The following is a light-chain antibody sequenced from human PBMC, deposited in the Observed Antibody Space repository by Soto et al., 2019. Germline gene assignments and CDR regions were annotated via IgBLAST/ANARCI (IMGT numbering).Light chain of an antibody. V-gene: IGKV3-15*01. CDR2: GAS. Sequence: EEATTQYPAILSVSPGERATLSCRASQSVGINVAWYQQKPGQAPRLLIYGASTRATGSPDRFSASGSATEFTLTISSLLSEDFAVYYCQQYNDWPRTFGQGTMVDIK. J-gene: IGKJ1*01. CDR1: QSVGIN. CDR3: QQYNDWPRT.